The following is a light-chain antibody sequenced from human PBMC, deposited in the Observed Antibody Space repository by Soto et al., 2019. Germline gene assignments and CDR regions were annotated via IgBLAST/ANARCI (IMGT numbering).Light chain of an antibody. CDR1: QSISSW. CDR2: DAS. J-gene: IGKJ3*01. V-gene: IGKV1-5*02. Sequence: DIQITQSPSTLSASLGDRLTIICRASQSISSWLAWYQQKPGKAPKLLIYDASSLESGVPSRFSGSGSGTEFTLTISSLQPDDFATYYCQQYNSYLFGPGTKVDTK. CDR3: QQYNSYL.